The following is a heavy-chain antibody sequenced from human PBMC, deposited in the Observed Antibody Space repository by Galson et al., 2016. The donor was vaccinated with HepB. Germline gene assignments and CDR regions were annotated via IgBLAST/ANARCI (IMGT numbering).Heavy chain of an antibody. D-gene: IGHD4-11*01. CDR1: GFTLSNSG. V-gene: IGHV3-23*01. CDR2: VTGSGGHT. J-gene: IGHJ4*02. CDR3: AKRGRHATDPQYYFDF. Sequence: SLRLSCAASGFTLSNSGMSWVRQAPGKGLEWVSSVTGSGGHTFYADSVRGRFTISRDNSKNTMYLQLRSRRAEDTAVYYCAKRGRHATDPQYYFDFWGQGTLVTVSS.